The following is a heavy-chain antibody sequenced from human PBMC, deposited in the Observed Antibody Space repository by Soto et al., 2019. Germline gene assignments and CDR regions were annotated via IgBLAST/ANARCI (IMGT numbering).Heavy chain of an antibody. Sequence: SETLSLTCAVYGGSFRGYYWSWIRQPPGKGLEWIGEINHSGSTNYNPSLKSRVTISVDTSKNQFSLKLSSVTAADTAVYYCARGRRGTTTPGFDYWGQGTLVTVSS. CDR1: GGSFRGYY. CDR2: INHSGST. CDR3: ARGRRGTTTPGFDY. D-gene: IGHD1-1*01. J-gene: IGHJ4*02. V-gene: IGHV4-34*01.